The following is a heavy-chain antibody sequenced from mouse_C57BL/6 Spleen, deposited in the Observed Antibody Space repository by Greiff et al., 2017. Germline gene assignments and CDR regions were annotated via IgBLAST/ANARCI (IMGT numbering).Heavy chain of an antibody. V-gene: IGHV5-17*01. CDR3: ARKGEAMDY. CDR2: ISSGSSTI. CDR1: GFTFCDYG. Sequence: EVKLVESGGCLVKSGGSLKLSCAASGFTFCDYGMLWFRKAPEKGLAWVAYISSGSSTIYYADTVKGRFTISRDNAKNTLFLQMTSLRSEDTAMYYCARKGEAMDYWGQGTSVTVSS. J-gene: IGHJ4*01.